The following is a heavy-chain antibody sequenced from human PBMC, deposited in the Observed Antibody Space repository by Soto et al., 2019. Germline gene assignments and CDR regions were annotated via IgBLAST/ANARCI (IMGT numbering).Heavy chain of an antibody. D-gene: IGHD3-9*01. Sequence: EVQLVETGGGLIQPGGSLRLSCAASGFTVSSNYMSWVRQAPGKGLEWVSVIYSGGSTYYADSVKGRFTIARDNSKNTLYLQMNSLRAEDTAVYYCARDREYYDILTVWGYGMDVWGQGTTVTVSS. J-gene: IGHJ6*02. CDR2: IYSGGST. CDR3: ARDREYYDILTVWGYGMDV. CDR1: GFTVSSNY. V-gene: IGHV3-53*02.